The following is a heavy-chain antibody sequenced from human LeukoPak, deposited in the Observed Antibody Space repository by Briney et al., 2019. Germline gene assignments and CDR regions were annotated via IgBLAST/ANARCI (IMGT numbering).Heavy chain of an antibody. Sequence: QPGGSLRLSCVASGFTFSSYAMNWVRQAPGKGLEWVSTINYSGSGTYYADSVKGRFTISRDNAKNTLYLQMNSLRAEDTAVYYCARDDAVMVRGVMLDYWGQGTLVTVSS. J-gene: IGHJ4*02. D-gene: IGHD3-10*01. CDR3: ARDDAVMVRGVMLDY. CDR1: GFTFSSYA. CDR2: INYSGSGT. V-gene: IGHV3-23*01.